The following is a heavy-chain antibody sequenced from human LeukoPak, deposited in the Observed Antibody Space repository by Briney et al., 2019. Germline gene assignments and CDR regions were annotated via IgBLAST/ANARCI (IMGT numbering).Heavy chain of an antibody. J-gene: IGHJ6*03. D-gene: IGHD7-27*01. CDR2: ISGSGDII. V-gene: IGHV3-21*01. Sequence: GGSLRLSCAASGFTFSSYAMTWVRQAPGKGLEWGSTISGSGDIIYYADSVKGRFTISRDNAKNSLYLQMNSLRAEDTAVYYCARVGLGTPYYYYMDVWGKGTTVTVSS. CDR1: GFTFSSYA. CDR3: ARVGLGTPYYYYMDV.